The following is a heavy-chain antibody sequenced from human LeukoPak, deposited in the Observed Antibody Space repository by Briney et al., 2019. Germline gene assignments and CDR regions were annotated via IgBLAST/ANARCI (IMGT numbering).Heavy chain of an antibody. CDR3: ARDRGDGYNGEDFWSDP. CDR1: GGSISSYY. J-gene: IGHJ5*02. D-gene: IGHD5-24*01. V-gene: IGHV4-4*07. CDR2: IYTSGST. Sequence: SETLSLTCTVSGGSISSYYWSWIRQPAGKGLEWIGRIYTSGSTNYNPSLKSRVTMSVDTSKNQFSLKLSSVTAADTAVYYCARDRGDGYNGEDFWSDPWGQGTLVTVSS.